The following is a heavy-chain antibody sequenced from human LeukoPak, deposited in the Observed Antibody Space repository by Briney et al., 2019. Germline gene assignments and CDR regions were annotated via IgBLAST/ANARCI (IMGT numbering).Heavy chain of an antibody. CDR3: ASQYSGSYEAWFDP. V-gene: IGHV4-39*01. D-gene: IGHD1-26*01. Sequence: SETLSLTCTVSGGSISSSSYYWGWIRQPPGKGLEWIGSIYYSGSTYYNPSLKSRVTISVDTSKNQFSLKLSPVTAADTAVYYCASQYSGSYEAWFDPWGQGTLVTVSS. CDR1: GGSISSSSYY. CDR2: IYYSGST. J-gene: IGHJ5*02.